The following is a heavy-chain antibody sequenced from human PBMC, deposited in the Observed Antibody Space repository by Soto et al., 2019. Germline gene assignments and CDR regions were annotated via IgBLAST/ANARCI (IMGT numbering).Heavy chain of an antibody. Sequence: GESLKIYCEGSGYSFDNYWIGWVRQMPGKGLEWMAIIYPADSDSRYSPSFQGQVTISADQSISTAYLQWSSLRASDTAIYYCVRYRSRDYYYGMDVWGQGTTVTVSS. J-gene: IGHJ6*02. D-gene: IGHD1-26*01. V-gene: IGHV5-51*01. CDR1: GYSFDNYW. CDR2: IYPADSDS. CDR3: VRYRSRDYYYGMDV.